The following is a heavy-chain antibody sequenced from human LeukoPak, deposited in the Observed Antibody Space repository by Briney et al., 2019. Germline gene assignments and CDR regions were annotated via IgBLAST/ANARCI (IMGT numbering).Heavy chain of an antibody. D-gene: IGHD2/OR15-2a*01. Sequence: GASVKVSCKASGYTFTDYYMHWVRQAPGQGLEWMGWINPNSGGTNYAQNFQGRVTMTRDMSISTAYMELSRLRSDDTAVYYCARVFYSSTRAVDYWGQGTLVTVSS. CDR2: INPNSGGT. J-gene: IGHJ4*02. CDR3: ARVFYSSTRAVDY. CDR1: GYTFTDYY. V-gene: IGHV1-2*02.